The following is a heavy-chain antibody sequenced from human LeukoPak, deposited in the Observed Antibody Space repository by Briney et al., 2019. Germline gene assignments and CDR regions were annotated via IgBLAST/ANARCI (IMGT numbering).Heavy chain of an antibody. CDR3: ARDPSSGWYLKGWFDP. J-gene: IGHJ5*02. Sequence: GGSLRLSCAASGFTFSSYAMSWVRQAPGKGLEWVSSISSSSNYIYYADSVKGRFTISRDNAKNSLYLQMNSLRAEDTAVYYCARDPSSGWYLKGWFDPWGQGTLVTVSS. V-gene: IGHV3-21*01. D-gene: IGHD6-19*01. CDR1: GFTFSSYA. CDR2: ISSSSNYI.